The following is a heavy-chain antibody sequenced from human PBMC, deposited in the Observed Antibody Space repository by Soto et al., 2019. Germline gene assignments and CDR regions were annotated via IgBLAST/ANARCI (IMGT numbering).Heavy chain of an antibody. CDR2: ISGSSSTI. Sequence: GGSLRLSCAASGFTFSSYDMNWVRQAPGKGLEWVSYISGSSSTIYYADSVKGRFTISRDNAKNSLYLQMNSLRVEDTAVYYCARIPTLDNWNDWAAFDIWGQGTMVTVSS. V-gene: IGHV3-48*01. CDR3: ARIPTLDNWNDWAAFDI. D-gene: IGHD1-1*01. CDR1: GFTFSSYD. J-gene: IGHJ3*02.